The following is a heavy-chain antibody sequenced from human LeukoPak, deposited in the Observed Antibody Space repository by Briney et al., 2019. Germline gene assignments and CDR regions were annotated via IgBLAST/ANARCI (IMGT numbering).Heavy chain of an antibody. Sequence: GGSLRLSCAASGFTFSSYWMSWVRQAPGKGLEWVANIKQDGSEKYYVDSVKGRFTISRDNAKNSLYLQMNSLRAEDTAVYYCARFVPKGNPHSYYYYYMDVWGKGTTVTVSS. D-gene: IGHD1-14*01. CDR1: GFTFSSYW. V-gene: IGHV3-7*01. J-gene: IGHJ6*03. CDR3: ARFVPKGNPHSYYYYYMDV. CDR2: IKQDGSEK.